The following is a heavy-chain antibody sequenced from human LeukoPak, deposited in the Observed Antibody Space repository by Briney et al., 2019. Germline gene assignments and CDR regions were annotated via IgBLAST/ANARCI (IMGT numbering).Heavy chain of an antibody. J-gene: IGHJ3*02. CDR2: ISSSGSSI. V-gene: IGHV3-11*04. Sequence: GGSLSLSCAASGFTFSDYYMNWIRQAPGKGLEWVSYISSSGSSIYYADSVKGRFTSSRDNAKNSLYLQMNSLRAEDTAVYYCARVCSNTSSWGAFDIWGQGTMVTVSS. CDR3: ARVCSNTSSWGAFDI. D-gene: IGHD2-2*01. CDR1: GFTFSDYY.